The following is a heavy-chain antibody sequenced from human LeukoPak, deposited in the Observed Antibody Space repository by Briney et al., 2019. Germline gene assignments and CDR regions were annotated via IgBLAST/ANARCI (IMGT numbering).Heavy chain of an antibody. D-gene: IGHD3-22*01. CDR1: GGSISSGEYY. CDR3: ARYLHYNRSSGYYDAFDI. V-gene: IGHV4-30-4*02. Sequence: SETLSLTCTVSGGSISSGEYYWSWIRQPPGKGLEWIGYIYYSGSTYYNPSLKSRVTISVDTSKNQFSLKLSSVTAADTAVYYGARYLHYNRSSGYYDAFDIWGQGTMVTVSS. J-gene: IGHJ3*02. CDR2: IYYSGST.